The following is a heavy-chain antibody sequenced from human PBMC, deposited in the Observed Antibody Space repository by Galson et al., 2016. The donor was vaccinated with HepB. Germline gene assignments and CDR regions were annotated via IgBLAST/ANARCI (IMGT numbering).Heavy chain of an antibody. CDR2: TYYRSKWYN. CDR3: ARRGSKEKGYFDL. CDR1: GDSVSSTSAG. Sequence: CAISGDSVSSTSAGWSWVRQSPSRGLEWLGRTYYRSKWYNDYAVSVKSRMTINPDTSKNQFSLRLNSVTPEDTAVYYCARRGSKEKGYFDLWGRGTLVTVSS. V-gene: IGHV6-1*01. D-gene: IGHD6-13*01. J-gene: IGHJ2*01.